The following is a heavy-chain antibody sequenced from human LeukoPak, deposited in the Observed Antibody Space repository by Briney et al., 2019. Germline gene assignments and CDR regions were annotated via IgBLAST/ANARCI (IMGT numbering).Heavy chain of an antibody. J-gene: IGHJ4*02. CDR3: ARDQITMIVPWSDY. V-gene: IGHV3-11*01. CDR2: ISSSGSTI. Sequence: GGSLRLSCVASGFTFSTYGMSWIRQAPGKGLEWVSYISSSGSTIYYADSVKGRFTISRDNAKNSLYLQMNSLRAEDTAVYYCARDQITMIVPWSDYWGQGTLVTVSS. D-gene: IGHD3-22*01. CDR1: GFTFSTYG.